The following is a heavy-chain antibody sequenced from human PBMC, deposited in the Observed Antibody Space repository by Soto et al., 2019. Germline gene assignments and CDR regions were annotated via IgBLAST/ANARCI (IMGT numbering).Heavy chain of an antibody. CDR2: ISYDGSNK. D-gene: IGHD3-3*01. Sequence: PGGSLRLSCAASGFTFSSYGMHWVRQAPGKGLEWVAVISYDGSNKYYADSVKGRFTISRDNSRNTLYLQMNSLRAEDTAVYYCAKTRGREYYNSWSGYYNRYYYYYGMDVWGQGTTVTVSS. J-gene: IGHJ6*02. V-gene: IGHV3-30*18. CDR1: GFTFSSYG. CDR3: AKTRGREYYNSWSGYYNRYYYYYGMDV.